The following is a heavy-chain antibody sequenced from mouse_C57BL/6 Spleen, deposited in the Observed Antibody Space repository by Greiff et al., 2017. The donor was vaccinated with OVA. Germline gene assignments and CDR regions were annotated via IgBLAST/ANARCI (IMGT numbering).Heavy chain of an antibody. CDR1: GYTFTSYW. Sequence: QVQLKQPGAELVMPGASVKLSCKASGYTFTSYWMHWVKQRPGQGLEWIGEIDPSDSYTNYNQKFKGKSTLTVDKSSSTAYMQLSSLTSEDSAVYYCARGYFDVWGTGTTVTVSS. CDR3: ARGYFDV. J-gene: IGHJ1*03. V-gene: IGHV1-69*01. CDR2: IDPSDSYT.